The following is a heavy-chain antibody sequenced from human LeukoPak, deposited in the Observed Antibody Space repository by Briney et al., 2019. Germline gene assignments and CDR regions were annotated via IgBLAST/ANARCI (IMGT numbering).Heavy chain of an antibody. CDR2: ISAYNGNT. V-gene: IGHV1-18*01. CDR3: ARDNSVRDEAWWFNP. D-gene: IGHD5-24*01. Sequence: ASVKVSCKASGYTFTSYGISWVRQAPGQGHEWMGWISAYNGNTNYAQKLQGRVTLTRDMSTSTDYLELSSLRSEDTAVYYCARDNSVRDEAWWFNPWGQGTLVTVSS. CDR1: GYTFTSYG. J-gene: IGHJ5*02.